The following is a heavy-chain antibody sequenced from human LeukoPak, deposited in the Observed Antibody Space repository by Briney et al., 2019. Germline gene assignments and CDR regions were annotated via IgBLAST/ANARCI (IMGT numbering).Heavy chain of an antibody. CDR1: GGSFSGYY. V-gene: IGHV4-34*01. CDR3: ARGGVTWTFDY. CDR2: INHSGST. D-gene: IGHD2-21*02. Sequence: SETLSLTCAVYGGSFSGYYWSWIRQPPGKGLEWIGEINHSGSTNYNPSLKSRLTTSVNTSKNQFSLKLSSVTAADTAVYYCARGGVTWTFDYWGQGNLVTVSS. J-gene: IGHJ4*02.